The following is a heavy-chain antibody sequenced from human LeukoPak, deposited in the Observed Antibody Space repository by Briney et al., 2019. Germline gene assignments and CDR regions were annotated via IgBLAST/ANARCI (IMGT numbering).Heavy chain of an antibody. J-gene: IGHJ4*02. CDR2: ISGSGGSA. V-gene: IGHV3-23*01. Sequence: PGGSLRLSCAASGFTFSSFAMRWVRQAPGKGLERISSISGSGGSASYVDSVRGRFTISRDNSKNTLYPQMNSLRADDTAVYFCAKGMGVDVYAKYSDSWGQGTLVTVSS. CDR3: AKGMGVDVYAKYSDS. D-gene: IGHD2-8*01. CDR1: GFTFSSFA.